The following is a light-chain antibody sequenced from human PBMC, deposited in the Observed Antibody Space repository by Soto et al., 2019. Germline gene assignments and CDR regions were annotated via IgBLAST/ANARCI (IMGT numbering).Light chain of an antibody. CDR2: GNS. CDR3: HSYDSSLSGWV. CDR1: SSNIGAGYD. V-gene: IGLV1-40*01. Sequence: QSVLTQPPSVSGAPGQRVTISCTGSSSNIGAGYDVHWYQQLPGTAPKLLISGNSNRPSGVPDRFSGSKSGTSASLAITGLQSEDEADYYCHSYDSSLSGWVFGGGTKLTV. J-gene: IGLJ3*02.